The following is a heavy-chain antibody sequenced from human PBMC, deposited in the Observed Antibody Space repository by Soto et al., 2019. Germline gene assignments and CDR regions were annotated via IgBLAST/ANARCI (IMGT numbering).Heavy chain of an antibody. J-gene: IGHJ4*02. CDR1: GGTFSSYA. CDR3: ARDQSGDLPRSPFHY. CDR2: IIPIFGTA. D-gene: IGHD7-27*01. Sequence: QVQLVQSWAEVKKPGSSVKVSCKASGGTFSSYAISWVRQAPGQGLEWMGGIIPIFGTANYAQKFQGRVTITAEESTSTAYMELSSLRSEDKAVYYCARDQSGDLPRSPFHYWGQGTLVTVSS. V-gene: IGHV1-69*01.